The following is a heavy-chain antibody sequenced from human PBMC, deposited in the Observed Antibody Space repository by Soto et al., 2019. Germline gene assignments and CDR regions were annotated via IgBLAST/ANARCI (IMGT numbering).Heavy chain of an antibody. CDR3: ARAGVALHFDYGDYRFDY. CDR2: INPSGGST. Sequence: ASVKVSCKASGYTFTCYYMHWVRQAPGQGLEWMGIINPSGGSTSYAQKFQGRVTMTRDTSTSTVYMELSSLRSEDTAVYYCARAGVALHFDYGDYRFDYWGQGTLVTVSS. J-gene: IGHJ4*02. V-gene: IGHV1-46*03. CDR1: GYTFTCYY. D-gene: IGHD4-17*01.